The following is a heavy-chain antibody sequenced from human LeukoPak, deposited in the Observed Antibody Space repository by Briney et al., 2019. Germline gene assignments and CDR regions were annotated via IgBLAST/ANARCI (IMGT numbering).Heavy chain of an antibody. Sequence: GGSLRLSCAASGFTVSSNYMSWVRQAPGKGLEWVSVIYSGGSTYYADSVKGRFTISRDNSKNTLYLQMNSLRAEDTAVYYCATIDCSSTSSCPYYYYYGMDVWGQGTTVTVSS. CDR2: IYSGGST. D-gene: IGHD2-2*01. J-gene: IGHJ6*02. V-gene: IGHV3-53*01. CDR1: GFTVSSNY. CDR3: ATIDCSSTSSCPYYYYYGMDV.